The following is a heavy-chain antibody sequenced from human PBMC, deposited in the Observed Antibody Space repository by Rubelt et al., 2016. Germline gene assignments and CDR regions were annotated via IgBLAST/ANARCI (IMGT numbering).Heavy chain of an antibody. Sequence: QVQLQESGPGLVKPSETLSLICTVSGGSISSSYWSWIRQPPGKGLEWIGYIYYSGTTNYNPSFRSRVTISVDTSKNQFALKLSSETAADTAVYYCAKHSYWYFDLWGRGTLVTVSS. CDR2: IYYSGTT. V-gene: IGHV4-59*08. CDR3: AKHSYWYFDL. CDR1: GGSISSSY. J-gene: IGHJ2*01.